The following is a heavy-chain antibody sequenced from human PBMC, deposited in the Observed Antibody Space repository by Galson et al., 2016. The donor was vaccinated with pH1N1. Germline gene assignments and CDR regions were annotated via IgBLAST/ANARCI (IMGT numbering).Heavy chain of an antibody. CDR1: GFTFDDYA. D-gene: IGHD4/OR15-4a*01. CDR3: VRAIGAKSAY. Sequence: SLRLSCAASGFTFDDYAMHWVRQVPGKGLEWVANIKQDGTEKYYVASVKGRFTISRDNAKNSLYLQMNSLRVEDTAAYYCVRAIGAKSAYWGQGTLVTVSS. CDR2: IKQDGTEK. J-gene: IGHJ4*02. V-gene: IGHV3-7*04.